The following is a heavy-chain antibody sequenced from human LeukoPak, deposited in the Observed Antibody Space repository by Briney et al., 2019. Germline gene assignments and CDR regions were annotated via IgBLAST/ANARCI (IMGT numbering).Heavy chain of an antibody. CDR1: GFTFSSYA. V-gene: IGHV3-23*01. CDR2: ISGSGGST. D-gene: IGHD1-14*01. CDR3: AKDEPARDYYYYMDV. J-gene: IGHJ6*03. Sequence: GGSLRLSCAASGFTFSSYAMSWVRQAPGKGLEWVSAISGSGGSTYYADSVKGRFTISRDNSKNTLYLQMNSLRAEDTAAYYCAKDEPARDYYYYMDVWGKGTTVTVSS.